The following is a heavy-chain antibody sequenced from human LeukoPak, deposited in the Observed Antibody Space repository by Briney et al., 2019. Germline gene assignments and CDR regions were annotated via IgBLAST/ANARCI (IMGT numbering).Heavy chain of an antibody. CDR2: IKQDGSEK. CDR3: ARDPRRYYDFWSGHHY. Sequence: GGSLRLSCAASGFTFSSYWMSWVRQAPGKGLEWVANIKQDGSEKYYVDSVKGRFTISRDNAKNSLYLQMNSLRAEDMAVYYCARDPRRYYDFWSGHHYWGQGTLVTVSS. D-gene: IGHD3-3*01. CDR1: GFTFSSYW. V-gene: IGHV3-7*01. J-gene: IGHJ4*02.